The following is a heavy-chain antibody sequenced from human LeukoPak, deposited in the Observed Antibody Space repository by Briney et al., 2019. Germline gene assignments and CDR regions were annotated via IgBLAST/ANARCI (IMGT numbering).Heavy chain of an antibody. CDR2: INPNSGRA. V-gene: IGHV1-2*02. D-gene: IGHD3-3*01. J-gene: IGHJ5*01. CDR1: GFTLNAHY. CDR3: ARDVYRFLRWNFDS. Sequence: GASVKVSCKASGFTLNAHYMHWVRQAPGQRLEWIGWINPNSGRANYVQKFQGRVNMTRDTSVSAVHMELSGLQSDDTAVYFCARDVYRFLRWNFDSWGQGTLITVSS.